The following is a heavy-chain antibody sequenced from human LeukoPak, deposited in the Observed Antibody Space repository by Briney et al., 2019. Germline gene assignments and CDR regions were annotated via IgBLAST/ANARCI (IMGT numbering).Heavy chain of an antibody. CDR2: IYYSGST. CDR1: GGTSNSYY. V-gene: IGHV4-59*01. J-gene: IGHJ5*02. CDR3: ARNHGSGRGEWFDP. D-gene: IGHD3-10*01. Sequence: SETLSRTGSGSGGTSNSYYWSWIRQPPGNEREGIGYIYYSGSTKYTPSLKSRVTISVDTYKNQFSLKMSSVTAADTAVYYCARNHGSGRGEWFDPWGQGTLVTVSS.